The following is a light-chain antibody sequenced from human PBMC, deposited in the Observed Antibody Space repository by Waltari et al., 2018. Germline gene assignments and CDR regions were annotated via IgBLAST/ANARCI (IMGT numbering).Light chain of an antibody. CDR3: QQLNSYPLT. CDR1: QDIRIY. Sequence: IQLTQSPSSLSASVGARVTLTCRANQDIRIYLAWHQQKPGKAPKLLISTASTLQSGVPSRFSGSGSGTHFTLSISSLQPEDSATYYCQQLNSYPLTFGGGTKVEI. J-gene: IGKJ4*01. V-gene: IGKV1-9*01. CDR2: TAS.